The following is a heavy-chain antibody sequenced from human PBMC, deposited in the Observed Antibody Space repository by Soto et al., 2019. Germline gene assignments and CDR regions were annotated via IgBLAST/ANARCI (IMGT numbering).Heavy chain of an antibody. J-gene: IGHJ4*02. D-gene: IGHD2-21*02. CDR3: ARGGSDYYFDY. CDR2: ISSNGGST. CDR1: GFTFSRNA. Sequence: GGSLRLSCAASGFTFSRNAMHWVPQAPGKGLEYVSAISSNGGSTYYGNSVKGRFTISRDNSKNTLYLQMGSLRAEDMAVYYCARGGSDYYFDYWGQGTLVTVSS. V-gene: IGHV3-64*01.